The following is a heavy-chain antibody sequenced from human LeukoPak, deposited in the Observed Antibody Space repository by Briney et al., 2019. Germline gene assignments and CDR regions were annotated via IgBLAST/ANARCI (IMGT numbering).Heavy chain of an antibody. V-gene: IGHV1-8*01. CDR2: MNPNSGNT. Sequence: ASVKVSCKASGYTFTSYDINWVRQATGQGLEWMGWMNPNSGNTGYAQKFQGRVTMTRNTSISTAYMELSRLRSDDTAVYYCARGAQTYYYDSSGYSNWGQGTLVTVSS. CDR1: GYTFTSYD. D-gene: IGHD3-22*01. J-gene: IGHJ4*02. CDR3: ARGAQTYYYDSSGYSN.